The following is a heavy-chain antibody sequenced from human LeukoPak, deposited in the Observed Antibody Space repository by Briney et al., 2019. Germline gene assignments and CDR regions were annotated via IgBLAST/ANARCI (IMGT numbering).Heavy chain of an antibody. Sequence: TLSLTCTVSGGSISSGGYYWSWIRQHPGKGLEWIGYIYYSGSTYYNPSLKSRVTISVDTSKNQFSLKLSSVTAADTAVYYCAREGYYDFWSGYYTGTGYFDYWGQGTLVTVSS. CDR2: IYYSGST. CDR1: GGSISSGGYY. V-gene: IGHV4-31*03. J-gene: IGHJ4*02. D-gene: IGHD3-3*01. CDR3: AREGYYDFWSGYYTGTGYFDY.